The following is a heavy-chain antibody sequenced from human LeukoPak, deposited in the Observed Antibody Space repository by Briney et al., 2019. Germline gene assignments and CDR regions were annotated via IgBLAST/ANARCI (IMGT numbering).Heavy chain of an antibody. CDR1: GGTFSSYA. Sequence: SVKVSCKASGGTFSSYAISWVRQAPGQGLEWMGGIIPIFGTANYAQKFQGRVTITADKSTSTAYMELSSLRSEDTAVYYCAREGPGKIVGATTKYYFDYWGQGTLVTVSS. D-gene: IGHD1-26*01. CDR3: AREGPGKIVGATTKYYFDY. V-gene: IGHV1-69*06. CDR2: IIPIFGTA. J-gene: IGHJ4*02.